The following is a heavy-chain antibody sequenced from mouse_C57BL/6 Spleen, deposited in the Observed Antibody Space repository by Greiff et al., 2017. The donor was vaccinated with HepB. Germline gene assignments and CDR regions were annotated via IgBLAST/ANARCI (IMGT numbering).Heavy chain of an antibody. CDR2: INYDGSST. D-gene: IGHD1-1*01. CDR1: GFTFSDYY. Sequence: EVQRVESEGGLVQPGSSMKLSCTASGFTFSDYYMAWVRQVPEKGLEWVANINYDGSSTYYLDSLKSRFIISRDNAKNILYLQMSSLKSEDTATYYCARTVVAPDYYAMDYWGQGTSVTVSS. CDR3: ARTVVAPDYYAMDY. J-gene: IGHJ4*01. V-gene: IGHV5-16*01.